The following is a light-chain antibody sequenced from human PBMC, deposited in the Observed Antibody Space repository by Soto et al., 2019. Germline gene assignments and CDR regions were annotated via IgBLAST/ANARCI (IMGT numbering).Light chain of an antibody. CDR1: QSISSNY. CDR2: GAS. CDR3: QQYGSSPRT. Sequence: EIVLTQSPGTLPMSPGERTTLASRASQSISSNYLAWYQQKPGQAPRLLIYGASSRATGIPDRFSGSGSGTDFTLTISRLEVEDFAVYYCQQYGSSPRTFGQGTKVDFK. V-gene: IGKV3-20*01. J-gene: IGKJ1*01.